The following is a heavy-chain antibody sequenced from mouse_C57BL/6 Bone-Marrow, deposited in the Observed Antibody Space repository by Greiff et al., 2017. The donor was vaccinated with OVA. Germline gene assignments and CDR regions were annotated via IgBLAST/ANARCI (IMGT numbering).Heavy chain of an antibody. D-gene: IGHD2-12*01. CDR1: GFTFSDFY. CDR2: SRNKANDYTT. V-gene: IGHV7-1*01. CDR3: ARGYDDYAMDY. Sequence: EVKLVESGGGLVQSGRSLRLSCATSGFTFSDFYMEWVRQAPGKGLEWIAASRNKANDYTTEYSASVKGRFIVSRDTSQSILYLQMNALRAEDTASYYCARGYDDYAMDYWGQGTSVTVSS. J-gene: IGHJ4*01.